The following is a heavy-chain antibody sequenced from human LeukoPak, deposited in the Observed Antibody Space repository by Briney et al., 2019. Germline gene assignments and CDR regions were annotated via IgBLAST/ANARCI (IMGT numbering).Heavy chain of an antibody. CDR3: ARVGGGYSYGGIDY. J-gene: IGHJ4*02. D-gene: IGHD5-18*01. Sequence: ASVKVSCKASGGTFSSYAISWVRQAPGQGLEWMGGIIPIFGTANYAQKFQGRVTITADESTSTAYMELSSLRSEDTAVYYCARVGGGYSYGGIDYWGQGTLVTVSS. CDR1: GGTFSSYA. CDR2: IIPIFGTA. V-gene: IGHV1-69*01.